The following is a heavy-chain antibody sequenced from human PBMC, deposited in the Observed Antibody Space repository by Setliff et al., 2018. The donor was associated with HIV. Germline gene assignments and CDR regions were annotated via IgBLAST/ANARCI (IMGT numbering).Heavy chain of an antibody. D-gene: IGHD3-10*01. CDR2: IYRGGST. CDR1: GFTFSSYA. J-gene: IGHJ5*02. V-gene: IGHV3-23*03. CDR3: ASSGSGSYINWFGP. Sequence: GGSLRLSCAASGFTFSSYAMSWVRQAPGKGLEWVAVIYRGGSTYYADSVKGRFTISRDNSKNTVHLQMTSLRAEDTAVYYCASSGSGSYINWFGPWGQGTLVTVSS.